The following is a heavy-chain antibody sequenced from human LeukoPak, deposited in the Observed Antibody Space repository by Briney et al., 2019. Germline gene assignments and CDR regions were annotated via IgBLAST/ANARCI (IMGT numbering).Heavy chain of an antibody. J-gene: IGHJ5*01. CDR2: VFYTGYT. D-gene: IGHD3-22*01. Sequence: SETLSLTCSISGGSFSTYYWSWIWQSPGKRLEWIGYVFYTGYTNYNPSLKSRVTMSIGTSLSLRLSSVTAADTAVYYCARCRRGPRGGYSDSTGSFDYWGRRIPVTVAS. V-gene: IGHV4-59*08. CDR1: GGSFSTYY. CDR3: ARCRRGPRGGYSDSTGSFDY.